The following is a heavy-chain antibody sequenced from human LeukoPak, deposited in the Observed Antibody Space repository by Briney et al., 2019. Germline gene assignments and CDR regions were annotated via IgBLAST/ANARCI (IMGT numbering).Heavy chain of an antibody. Sequence: GGSLRLSWAASGFTFSSYSMNWVRQATGKGLEGVSSISSSSSYIYYADSVKGRFTISRDNAKNSLYLQMISLRAEDTAVYYCARDRRMVRGVIITMSWFDPWGQGTLVTVSS. CDR3: ARDRRMVRGVIITMSWFDP. J-gene: IGHJ5*02. CDR1: GFTFSSYS. V-gene: IGHV3-21*01. CDR2: ISSSSSYI. D-gene: IGHD3-10*01.